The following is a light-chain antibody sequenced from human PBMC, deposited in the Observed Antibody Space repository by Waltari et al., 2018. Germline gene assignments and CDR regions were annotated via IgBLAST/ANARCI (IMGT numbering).Light chain of an antibody. CDR1: ALSKQH. CDR3: QSSDSSGNDYV. V-gene: IGLV3-25*03. Sequence: SLELTQSPSVAVSPGQTAGITCSGDALSKQHVYWYQQRPGQAPVLVLFKDSERPSGIPERFSGSRSGTTDTLTITGVQAEDEADYYCQSSDSSGNDYVFGPGTKVTVL. J-gene: IGLJ1*01. CDR2: KDS.